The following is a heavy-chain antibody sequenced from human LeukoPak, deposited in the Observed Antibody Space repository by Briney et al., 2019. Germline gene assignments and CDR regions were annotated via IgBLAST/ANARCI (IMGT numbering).Heavy chain of an antibody. Sequence: GRSLRLSCAASGFTLSSYGMHWVRQAPGKGLEWVAVISYDRSNKYYADSVKGRFTISRDNSKNTLYLQMNSLRAEDTAVYYCAKGFGIAVARTRTGLWYWGQGTLVTVSS. CDR1: GFTLSSYG. J-gene: IGHJ4*02. V-gene: IGHV3-30*18. CDR2: ISYDRSNK. CDR3: AKGFGIAVARTRTGLWY. D-gene: IGHD6-19*01.